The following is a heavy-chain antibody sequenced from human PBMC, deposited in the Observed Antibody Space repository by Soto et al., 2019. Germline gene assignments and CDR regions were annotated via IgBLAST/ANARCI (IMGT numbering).Heavy chain of an antibody. CDR1: GFTCISYG. V-gene: IGHV3-30*18. Sequence: VGSLRHSCTASGFTCISYGMRWVRQATGKGLEWVAFISYDGSNKYYADSVKGRFTISRDNSKNTLYLQMNSLRAEDTAVYYCAKDGGYCSGGSCYSSLDRAFDIWGQGTMVTVSS. J-gene: IGHJ3*02. D-gene: IGHD2-15*01. CDR3: AKDGGYCSGGSCYSSLDRAFDI. CDR2: ISYDGSNK.